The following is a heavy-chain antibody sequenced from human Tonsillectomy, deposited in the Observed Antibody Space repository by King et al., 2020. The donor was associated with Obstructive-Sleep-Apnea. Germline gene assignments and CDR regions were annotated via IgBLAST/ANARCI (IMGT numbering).Heavy chain of an antibody. CDR2: IFSNDEK. CDR1: GFSLSAARMG. D-gene: IGHD3-3*01. V-gene: IGHV2-26*01. Sequence: VTLKESGPVLVKPTETLTLTCTVSGFSLSAARMGVSWIRQPPGKALEWLAHIFSNDEKSYSTSLETRLTISKDASKSQVVLTMTDMDPVDTATYYCARTNFWGTYYRGTFSYYYALDIWGQGTTVSVSS. CDR3: ARTNFWGTYYRGTFSYYYALDI. J-gene: IGHJ6*02.